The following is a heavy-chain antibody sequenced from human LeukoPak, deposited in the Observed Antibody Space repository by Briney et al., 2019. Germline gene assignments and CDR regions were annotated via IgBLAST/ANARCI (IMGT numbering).Heavy chain of an antibody. CDR3: AVTSLRLIYDSSGYYYGPIDY. Sequence: PGGSLRLSCAASGFTFSSYSMNWVRQAPGKGLEWVSSISSSSSYIDYADSVKGRFTISRDNAKNSLYLQMNSLRAEDTAVYYCAVTSLRLIYDSSGYYYGPIDYWGQGTLVTVS. J-gene: IGHJ4*02. CDR2: ISSSSSYI. V-gene: IGHV3-21*01. D-gene: IGHD3-22*01. CDR1: GFTFSSYS.